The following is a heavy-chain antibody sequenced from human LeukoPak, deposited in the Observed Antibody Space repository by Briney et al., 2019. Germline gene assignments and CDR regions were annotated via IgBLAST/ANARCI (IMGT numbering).Heavy chain of an antibody. CDR2: IYYSGST. J-gene: IGHJ4*02. CDR3: ARGCSGGSCYVY. Sequence: SETLSLTCTVSGGSISSYYWSWIRQPPGKGLEWIGYIYYSGSTNYNPSLKSRVTISVDTSKNQFSLKLSSVTAADTAVYYCARGCSGGSCYVYCGQGTLVTVSS. D-gene: IGHD2-15*01. V-gene: IGHV4-59*01. CDR1: GGSISSYY.